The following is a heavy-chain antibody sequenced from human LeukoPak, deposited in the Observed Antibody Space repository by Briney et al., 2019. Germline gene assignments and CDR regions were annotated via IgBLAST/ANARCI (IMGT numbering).Heavy chain of an antibody. Sequence: GGSLRLSCVASGFNFRSYGMHWVRQAPGKGLEWVAFIRYDGSNKYYADSVKGRFTISRDNSKNTLYLQMNSLRAEDTAVYYCARRSRDGWYFDYWGQGTLVTVSS. CDR2: IRYDGSNK. J-gene: IGHJ4*02. CDR1: GFNFRSYG. CDR3: ARRSRDGWYFDY. V-gene: IGHV3-30*02. D-gene: IGHD5-24*01.